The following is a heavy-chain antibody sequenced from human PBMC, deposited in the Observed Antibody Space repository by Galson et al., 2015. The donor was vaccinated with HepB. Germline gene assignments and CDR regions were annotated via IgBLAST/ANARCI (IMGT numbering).Heavy chain of an antibody. V-gene: IGHV3-53*01. CDR3: ARGAVIAILHFDY. CDR1: GFTVSSKY. Sequence: SLRLSCAASGFTVSSKYMTWVRQAPGKGLEWVSVIHNTGNTYYADSVKGRFTISRGNSKNTLYLQMNSLGAEDTAVYYCARGAVIAILHFDYWGQGTLVTVSS. D-gene: IGHD2-21*01. J-gene: IGHJ4*02. CDR2: IHNTGNT.